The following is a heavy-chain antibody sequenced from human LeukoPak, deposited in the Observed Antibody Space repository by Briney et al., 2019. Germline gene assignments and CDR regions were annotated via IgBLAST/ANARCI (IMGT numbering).Heavy chain of an antibody. V-gene: IGHV3-7*01. Sequence: GGSLRLSCVASGFSFSDSWMSGVRQAPGKGLEWVADIKKDGRVKEYVESVKGRFTISRDNAKNSVYLQMDNLRAEDTAVYYCATYTNWVAGDVWGQGTTVSVSS. J-gene: IGHJ6*02. D-gene: IGHD7-27*01. CDR2: IKKDGRVK. CDR3: ATYTNWVAGDV. CDR1: GFSFSDSW.